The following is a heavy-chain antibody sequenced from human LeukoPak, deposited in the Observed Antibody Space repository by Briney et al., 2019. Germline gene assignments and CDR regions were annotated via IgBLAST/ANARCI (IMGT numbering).Heavy chain of an antibody. Sequence: GGSLRLSCAASGFTFDDYAMHWVQQAPGKGLEWVSGISWNSGSIGYADSVKGRFTISRDNAKKSLFLQMNSLRAEDTALYYCAKGSTGSFLTDYWGQGTLVTVSS. CDR3: AKGSTGSFLTDY. CDR2: ISWNSGSI. CDR1: GFTFDDYA. D-gene: IGHD1-26*01. V-gene: IGHV3-9*01. J-gene: IGHJ4*02.